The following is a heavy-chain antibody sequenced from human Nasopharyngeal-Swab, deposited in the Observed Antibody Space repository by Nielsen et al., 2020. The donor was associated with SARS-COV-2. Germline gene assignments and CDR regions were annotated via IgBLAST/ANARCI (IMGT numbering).Heavy chain of an antibody. CDR1: GLTVTTSY. CDR2: ISSDGSA. V-gene: IGHV3-53*01. D-gene: IGHD3-10*01. J-gene: IGHJ6*02. Sequence: GESLKISCAASGLTVTTSYMNWVRRIPGKGLEWVSFISSDGSASYADSVHGRFTISRQNSRNTLYLQMNSLRAEDTAVYYCARGVRGSGTYWGMDIWGQGTTVTVSS. CDR3: ARGVRGSGTYWGMDI.